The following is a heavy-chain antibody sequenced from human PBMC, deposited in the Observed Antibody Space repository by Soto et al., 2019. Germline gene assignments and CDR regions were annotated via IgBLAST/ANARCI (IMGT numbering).Heavy chain of an antibody. D-gene: IGHD2-8*01. Sequence: EEQLVESGGGLVQPGGSLRLSCAASGFTFSSYWMHWVRQAPGKGLVWVSRINPGGSITAYADSVKGRFTISRDNAKNTLYLERTSLSGDDTAVYYCARVPTGKYGVWNYWGQGTLVTVSS. V-gene: IGHV3-74*01. CDR1: GFTFSSYW. CDR3: ARVPTGKYGVWNY. CDR2: INPGGSIT. J-gene: IGHJ4*02.